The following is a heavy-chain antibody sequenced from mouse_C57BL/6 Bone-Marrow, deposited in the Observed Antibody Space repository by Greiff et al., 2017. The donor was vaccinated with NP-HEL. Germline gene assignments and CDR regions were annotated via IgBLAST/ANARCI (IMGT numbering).Heavy chain of an antibody. Sequence: VQLQQPGTELVKPGASVKLSCTASGYTFTSYWMHWVKQRPGQGLEWIGNINPSNGGTNYNEKFKSKATLTVDKSSSTAYLQLSSLTSEDSAVYYCARSSYYGSDYFDYWGQGTTLTVSS. V-gene: IGHV1-53*01. CDR3: ARSSYYGSDYFDY. CDR2: INPSNGGT. CDR1: GYTFTSYW. D-gene: IGHD1-1*01. J-gene: IGHJ2*01.